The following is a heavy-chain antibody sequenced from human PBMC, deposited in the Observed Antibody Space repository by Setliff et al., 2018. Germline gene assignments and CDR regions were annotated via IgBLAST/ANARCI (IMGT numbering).Heavy chain of an antibody. CDR1: GHMFTSNA. J-gene: IGHJ4*02. Sequence: ASVKVSCKASGHMFTSNAMHWVRQAPGQGLEWMGVIDPSGTRTVPAQSFKGRITLTRDTSTDTAYMEVNSLKSEDTAVYFCASDLMGFWGQGTLVTVSS. D-gene: IGHD3-9*01. CDR2: IDPSGTRT. CDR3: ASDLMGF. V-gene: IGHV1-46*01.